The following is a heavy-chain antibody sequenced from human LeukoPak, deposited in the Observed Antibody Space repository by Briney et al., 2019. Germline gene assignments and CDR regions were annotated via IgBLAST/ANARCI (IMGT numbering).Heavy chain of an antibody. CDR3: ARDDLVWAANNWFDP. Sequence: SETLSLTCAVCGGSRSSYFWTWIRQPAGKGLEWIGRISTSWSTNYDPSLKSRVSMSLDTSKNPLSMKLSYVTAADTAVYYCARDDLVWAANNWFDPWGKGTLVPVSS. V-gene: IGHV4-4*07. J-gene: IGHJ5*02. CDR2: ISTSWST. CDR1: GGSRSSYF. D-gene: IGHD2-8*01.